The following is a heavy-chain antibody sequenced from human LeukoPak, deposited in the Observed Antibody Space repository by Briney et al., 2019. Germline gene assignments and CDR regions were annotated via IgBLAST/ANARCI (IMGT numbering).Heavy chain of an antibody. CDR2: INHSGST. Sequence: SETLSLTCAVSGGSFSGYYWSWIRQPPGKGLEWIGEINHSGSTNYNPSLKSRVTISVDTSKNQFSLKLSSVTAADTAVYYCASDDYVWGSYRPTEYFQHWGQGTLVTVSS. CDR3: ASDDYVWGSYRPTEYFQH. J-gene: IGHJ1*01. D-gene: IGHD3-16*02. V-gene: IGHV4-34*01. CDR1: GGSFSGYY.